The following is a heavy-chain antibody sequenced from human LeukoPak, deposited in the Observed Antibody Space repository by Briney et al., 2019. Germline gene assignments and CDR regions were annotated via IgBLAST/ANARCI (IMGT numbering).Heavy chain of an antibody. CDR2: INHSGST. D-gene: IGHD1-26*01. CDR1: GGSFSGYY. Sequence: SETLSLTCAVYGGSFSGYYWSWIRQPPGKGLEWIGEINHSGSTNYNPSLKSRVTISVDTSKNQFSLKLSSVTAADTAVYYCARDRGELHFDYWGQGTLVTVSS. J-gene: IGHJ4*02. CDR3: ARDRGELHFDY. V-gene: IGHV4-34*01.